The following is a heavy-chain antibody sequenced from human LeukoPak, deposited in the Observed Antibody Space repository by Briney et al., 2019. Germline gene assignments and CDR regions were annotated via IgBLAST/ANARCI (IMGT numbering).Heavy chain of an antibody. Sequence: GGSLRLSCAASGFTFRSYAVSWVRQAPGKGLEWVSIVNHGGGSTYYADSVKGRFTISRDDSKNTLYLQMNSLRAEDTAVYYCARDSSSWYGFSFRSPQVPFDYWGQGTLVTVSS. D-gene: IGHD6-13*01. J-gene: IGHJ4*02. CDR3: ARDSSSWYGFSFRSPQVPFDY. CDR1: GFTFRSYA. CDR2: VNHGGGST. V-gene: IGHV3-23*01.